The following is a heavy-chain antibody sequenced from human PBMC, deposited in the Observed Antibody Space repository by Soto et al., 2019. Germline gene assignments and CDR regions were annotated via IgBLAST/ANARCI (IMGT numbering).Heavy chain of an antibody. J-gene: IGHJ2*01. V-gene: IGHV4-59*01. Sequence: QVQLQESGPGLVKPSETLSLTCTVSGGSISSYYWSWIRQPPGKGLEWIGYIYYSGSTNYNPSLKSRVTISVDTSKIQFSLKPSSVTAADTAVYYCARDVGATTFLGRIKKDWYFDLWGRGTLLTVSS. CDR2: IYYSGST. CDR1: GGSISSYY. D-gene: IGHD1-26*01. CDR3: ARDVGATTFLGRIKKDWYFDL.